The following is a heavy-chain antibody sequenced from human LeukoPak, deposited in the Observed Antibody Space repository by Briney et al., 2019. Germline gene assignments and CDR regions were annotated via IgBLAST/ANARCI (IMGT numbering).Heavy chain of an antibody. CDR1: GYTFTGYY. CDR2: INPNSGGT. CDR3: ASSRISGSYFFY. J-gene: IGHJ4*02. Sequence: SVKVSCKASGYTFTGYYMHWVRQAPGQGLEGMGWINPNSGGTNYAQKFQGRVTMTRDTSISTAYMELSRLRSDDTAVYYCASSRISGSYFFYWGQGTLVTVSS. D-gene: IGHD1-26*01. V-gene: IGHV1-2*02.